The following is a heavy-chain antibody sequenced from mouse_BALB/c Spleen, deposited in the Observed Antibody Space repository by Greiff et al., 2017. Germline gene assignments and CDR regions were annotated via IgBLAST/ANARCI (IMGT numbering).Heavy chain of an antibody. CDR3: ARERRLRAMDY. V-gene: IGHV5-9-4*01. Sequence: EVKVEESGGGLVKPGGSLKLSCAASGFTFSSYAMSWVRQSPEKRLEWVAEISSGGSYTYYPDTVTGRFTISRDNAKNTLYLEMSSLRSEDTAMYYCARERRLRAMDYWGQGTSVTVSS. CDR2: ISSGGSYT. J-gene: IGHJ4*01. CDR1: GFTFSSYA. D-gene: IGHD1-2*01.